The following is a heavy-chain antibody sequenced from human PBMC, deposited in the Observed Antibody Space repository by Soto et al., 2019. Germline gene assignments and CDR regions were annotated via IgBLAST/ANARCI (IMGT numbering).Heavy chain of an antibody. CDR1: GFTFGGYA. V-gene: IGHV3-23*01. CDR2: ISGSGGTA. Sequence: EVQLLESGGGPVQPGGSRSLPCAASGFTFGGYAMHWVRRPPGKGLEWVSSISGSGGTAYYADSVKGRFSISRDSLVNTLYLQMNSLRAEDTAVYYCAKGRGQNWNFDYWGQGTLVTVSP. J-gene: IGHJ4*02. CDR3: AKGRGQNWNFDY. D-gene: IGHD1-1*01.